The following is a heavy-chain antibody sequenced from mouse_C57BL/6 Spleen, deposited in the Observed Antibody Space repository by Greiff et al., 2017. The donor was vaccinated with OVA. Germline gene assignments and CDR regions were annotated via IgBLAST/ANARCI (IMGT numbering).Heavy chain of an antibody. CDR2: IRNKANGYTS. V-gene: IGHV7-3*01. CDR3: ARYGYCGSSWDAMDY. D-gene: IGHD1-1*01. Sequence: EVQLVESGGGLVQPGGSLSLSCAASGFTFTDYYMSWVRQPPGKALEWLGFIRNKANGYTSEYSSSVKARFTISRDNSQSILYLQMNALRDDDSATYYCARYGYCGSSWDAMDYWGQGTSSTGSS. J-gene: IGHJ4*01. CDR1: GFTFTDYY.